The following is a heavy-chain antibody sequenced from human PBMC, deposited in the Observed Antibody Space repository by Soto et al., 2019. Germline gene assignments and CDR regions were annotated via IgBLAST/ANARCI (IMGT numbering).Heavy chain of an antibody. CDR3: ARAYGYYFDY. J-gene: IGHJ4*02. CDR1: GGSISSGGYS. V-gene: IGHV4-30-2*01. CDR2: IYHSGST. D-gene: IGHD3-10*01. Sequence: PSETLCLTCAVSGGSISSGGYSWSWIRQPPGKGLEWIGYIYHSGSTYYNPSLKSRVTISVDTSKNQFSLKLSSVTAADTAVYYCARAYGYYFDYWGQGTLVTVSS.